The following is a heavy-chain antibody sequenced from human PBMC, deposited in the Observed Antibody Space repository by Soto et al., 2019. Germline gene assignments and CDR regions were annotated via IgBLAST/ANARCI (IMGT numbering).Heavy chain of an antibody. Sequence: EVQLVESGGGLVKPGRSLRLSCEVSGFDFTKAWLSWVRQAPGKGLEWVGRIQSKADGGTADYPSRVRDRVKISRDDSIKTLYLLLNSLKTEDTGTYYCATGRRNWNYGGGYFDYWGQGIRVTVST. CDR1: GFDFTKAW. CDR2: IQSKADGGTA. V-gene: IGHV3-15*05. J-gene: IGHJ4*02. CDR3: ATGRRNWNYGGGYFDY. D-gene: IGHD1-7*01.